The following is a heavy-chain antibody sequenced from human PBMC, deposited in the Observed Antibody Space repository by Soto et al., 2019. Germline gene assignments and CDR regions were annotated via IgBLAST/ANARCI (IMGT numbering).Heavy chain of an antibody. CDR1: GFSLSTDDVG. V-gene: IGHV2-5*02. CDR3: ARSKYSISCFDY. D-gene: IGHD6-6*01. Sequence: SGPTLVNPTQTLTLTCTFSGFSLSTDDVGVGWIRQPPGKALDWLAVIYWDDDKRYSPSLKSRLTITKDTSKNQVLLTMTNMDPVDTATYFCARSKYSISCFDYWGQGALVTVSS. J-gene: IGHJ4*02. CDR2: IYWDDDK.